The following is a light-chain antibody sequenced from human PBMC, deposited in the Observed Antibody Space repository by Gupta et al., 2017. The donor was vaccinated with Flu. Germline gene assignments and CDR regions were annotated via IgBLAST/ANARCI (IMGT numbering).Light chain of an antibody. CDR3: SSYTSSSTWV. J-gene: IGLJ3*02. CDR1: SSDVGGYNY. V-gene: IGLV2-14*01. Sequence: STTISCTGTSSDVGGYNYVSWYQQHPGKAPKLMIYEVSNRPAGVSSRFSGSKSGNTASLTISGLQAEDEADYYCSSYTSSSTWVFGGGTKLTVL. CDR2: EVS.